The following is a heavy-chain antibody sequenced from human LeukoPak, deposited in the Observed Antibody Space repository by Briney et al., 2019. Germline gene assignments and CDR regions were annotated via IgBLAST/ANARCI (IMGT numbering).Heavy chain of an antibody. J-gene: IGHJ5*02. Sequence: SETLSLTCTVSGGPISSYYWSWIRQPPGKGLEWIGSIYYSGSTNYNPSLKSRVTISVDTSKNQFSLKLSSVTAADTAVYYCARLAYCGGDCYANWFDPWGQGTLVTVSS. CDR2: IYYSGST. D-gene: IGHD2-21*02. CDR1: GGPISSYY. V-gene: IGHV4-59*08. CDR3: ARLAYCGGDCYANWFDP.